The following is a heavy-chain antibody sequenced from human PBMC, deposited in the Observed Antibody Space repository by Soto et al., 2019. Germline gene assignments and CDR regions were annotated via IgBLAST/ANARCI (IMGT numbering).Heavy chain of an antibody. Sequence: EVQLVDSGGGLVQPGGSLGLSCAASGFTFRSYSMNWVRQAPGKGLESVSYISSSSSTIYYADSVKGRFTISRDNAKKSLYLQMNSLRAEDTAVYYCAKGGEQQLVPYYYYYYMDVWGKGTTVTVSS. CDR1: GFTFRSYS. J-gene: IGHJ6*03. V-gene: IGHV3-48*01. CDR3: AKGGEQQLVPYYYYYYMDV. D-gene: IGHD6-13*01. CDR2: ISSSSSTI.